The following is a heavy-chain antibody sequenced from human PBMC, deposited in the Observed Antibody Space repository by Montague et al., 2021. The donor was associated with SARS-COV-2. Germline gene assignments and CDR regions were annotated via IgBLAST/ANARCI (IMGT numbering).Heavy chain of an antibody. CDR3: ARAPVAHITIFGVVTSFDY. CDR2: IYYIGST. D-gene: IGHD3-3*01. Sequence: SETLSLTCTVSGGSISSYYWSWIRQPPGKGLEWIGYIYYIGSTNYNPSLKSRVTISVDTSKNQFSLKLSSVTAADTAVYYCARAPVAHITIFGVVTSFDYWGQGTLVTVSS. CDR1: GGSISSYY. V-gene: IGHV4-59*01. J-gene: IGHJ4*02.